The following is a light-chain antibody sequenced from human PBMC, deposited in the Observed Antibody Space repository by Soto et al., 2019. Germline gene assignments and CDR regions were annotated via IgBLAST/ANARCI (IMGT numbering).Light chain of an antibody. Sequence: EVVLTQSPGTLSLSPGERVTLSCRASQSVASNYLAWYQQKPGQAPRLLIYGASSRATGIPDRFSGNGSGTDFTLTISRLEPEDFAVYYCQQYGRSPWTFGQGTKVDIK. CDR2: GAS. J-gene: IGKJ1*01. V-gene: IGKV3-20*01. CDR3: QQYGRSPWT. CDR1: QSVASNY.